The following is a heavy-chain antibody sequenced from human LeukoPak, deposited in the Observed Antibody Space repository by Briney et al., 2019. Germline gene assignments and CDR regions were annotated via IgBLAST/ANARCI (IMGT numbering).Heavy chain of an antibody. CDR3: ACLTTADAFDI. Sequence: SETLSLTCAVYGGSFSGYYWSWIRQPPGKGLEWIGEINHSGSTNYNPSLKSRVTISVDTSKNRFSLKLSSVTAAGTAVYYCACLTTADAFDIWGQGTMVTVSS. J-gene: IGHJ3*02. V-gene: IGHV4-34*01. CDR1: GGSFSGYY. D-gene: IGHD3-22*01. CDR2: INHSGST.